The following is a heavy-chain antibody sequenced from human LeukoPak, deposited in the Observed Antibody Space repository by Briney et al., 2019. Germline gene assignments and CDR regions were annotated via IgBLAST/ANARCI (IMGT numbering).Heavy chain of an antibody. CDR3: ARSGIVVALDPTFDY. Sequence: SETLSLTCAVYGGSFSGYYWSWIRQPPGKGLEWIGEINHSGSTNYNPSLKSRVTISVDTSKNQFSLKLSSVTAADTAVYYCARSGIVVALDPTFDYWGQGTLVTVSS. CDR1: GGSFSGYY. J-gene: IGHJ4*02. V-gene: IGHV4-34*01. D-gene: IGHD3-22*01. CDR2: INHSGST.